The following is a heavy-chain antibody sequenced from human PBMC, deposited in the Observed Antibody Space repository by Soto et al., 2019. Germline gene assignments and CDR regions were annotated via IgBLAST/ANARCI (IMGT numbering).Heavy chain of an antibody. Sequence: GGSLRLSCAASGFTFSSYSMNWVRQAPGKGLEWVSYISSSSSTIYYADSVKGRFTISRDNAKNSLYLQMNSLREEDTAVYYWAREVPNWGKNRYGMDVWGQGTRVTVPS. V-gene: IGHV3-48*02. D-gene: IGHD3-16*01. CDR2: ISSSSSTI. J-gene: IGHJ6*02. CDR3: AREVPNWGKNRYGMDV. CDR1: GFTFSSYS.